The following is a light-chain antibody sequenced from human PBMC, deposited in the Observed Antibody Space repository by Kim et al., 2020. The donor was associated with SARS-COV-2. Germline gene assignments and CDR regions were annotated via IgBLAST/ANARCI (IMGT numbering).Light chain of an antibody. CDR2: EVT. J-gene: IGLJ2*01. V-gene: IGLV2-18*02. CDR1: SSDGGSYNR. Sequence: GQSVTISCTGTSSDGGSYNRVSWYQQPPGTAPKLMIYEVTNRPSGVPDRFSGSKSGNTASLTISGLQAEDESDYYCSSYTSSSTVLFGGGTQLTVL. CDR3: SSYTSSSTVL.